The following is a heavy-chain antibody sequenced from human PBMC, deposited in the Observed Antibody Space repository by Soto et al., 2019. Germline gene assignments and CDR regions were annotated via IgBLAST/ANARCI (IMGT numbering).Heavy chain of an antibody. CDR1: GLPFSRYA. J-gene: IGHJ5*02. Sequence: GGSLRLSCAASGLPFSRYARSWVRQDPGKGLEWVSAITSVGDTTFYADSVRGRFTISRDNSKNTLFLQMNSLRVEDTAVYFCTKAYYGIFPWSDPWGQGALVTVSS. CDR2: ITSVGDTT. CDR3: TKAYYGIFPWSDP. V-gene: IGHV3-23*01. D-gene: IGHD3-9*01.